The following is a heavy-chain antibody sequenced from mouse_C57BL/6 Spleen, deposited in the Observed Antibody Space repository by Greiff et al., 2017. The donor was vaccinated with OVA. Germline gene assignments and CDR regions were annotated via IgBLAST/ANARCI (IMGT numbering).Heavy chain of an antibody. CDR1: GYTFTDYE. J-gene: IGHJ4*01. V-gene: IGHV1-15*01. CDR3: TRNSNYVNYYAMDY. CDR2: IDPETGGT. D-gene: IGHD2-5*01. Sequence: QVQLQQSGAELVRPGASVTLSCKASGYTFTDYEMHWVKQTPVHGLEWIGAIDPETGGTAYNQKFKGKAILTADKSSSTAYMELRSLTSEDSAVYYCTRNSNYVNYYAMDYWGQGTSVTVSS.